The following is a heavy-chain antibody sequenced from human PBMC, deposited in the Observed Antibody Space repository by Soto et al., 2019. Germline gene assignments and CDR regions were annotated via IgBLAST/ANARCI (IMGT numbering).Heavy chain of an antibody. D-gene: IGHD4-17*01. J-gene: IGHJ4*02. V-gene: IGHV3-53*02. Sequence: EVQLVETGGGLIQPGGSLRLSCAASGFTVSNNYMSWVRQAPGKGLECVSIIYSGGTTYYADSVRGRFTISRDHSKNTLYLQMNSLRADDTAVYFCARNQPVTTLGYWGQGTLVTVPS. CDR3: ARNQPVTTLGY. CDR1: GFTVSNNY. CDR2: IYSGGTT.